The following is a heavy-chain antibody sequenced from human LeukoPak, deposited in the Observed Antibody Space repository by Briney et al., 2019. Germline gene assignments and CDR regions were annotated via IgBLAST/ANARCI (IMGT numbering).Heavy chain of an antibody. V-gene: IGHV3-74*01. Sequence: PGGSLRLSCTASGFTFSSYWMHWVRQAPGKGLVWVSRINTDGSSTSYADSVKGRFTISRDNAKNTLYLQMNSLRAEDTAVYYCVREMVADSSGYYDYWGQGTLVTVSS. CDR3: VREMVADSSGYYDY. CDR1: GFTFSSYW. D-gene: IGHD3-22*01. J-gene: IGHJ4*02. CDR2: INTDGSST.